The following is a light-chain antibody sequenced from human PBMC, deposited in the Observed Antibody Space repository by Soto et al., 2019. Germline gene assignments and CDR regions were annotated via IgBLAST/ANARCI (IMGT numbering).Light chain of an antibody. Sequence: DIQMTQSTSSLSASVGDRVTITCRASQSISSYLNWYQQKPGKAPKLLIYAASSLQSGVPSRFSGSGSGTDFTLTISSLQPEDFATYYCQQSYSTLGFTFGPGTKVDIK. CDR1: QSISSY. CDR3: QQSYSTLGFT. CDR2: AAS. V-gene: IGKV1-39*01. J-gene: IGKJ3*01.